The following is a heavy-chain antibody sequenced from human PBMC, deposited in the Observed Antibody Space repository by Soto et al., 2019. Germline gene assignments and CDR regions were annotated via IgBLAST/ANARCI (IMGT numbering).Heavy chain of an antibody. CDR3: ARRGSGSWYFDY. V-gene: IGHV4-39*01. CDR2: IYYSGST. J-gene: IGHJ4*02. CDR1: CGSISTNSYY. Sequence: SETLSLTCTVSCGSISTNSYYWGWIRQPPGKGLEWIGSIYYSGSTFYNPSLKSRVTISVDTSKNQFSLKLSSVTAADTAVFFCARRGSGSWYFDYWGQGTLVTVSS. D-gene: IGHD6-13*01.